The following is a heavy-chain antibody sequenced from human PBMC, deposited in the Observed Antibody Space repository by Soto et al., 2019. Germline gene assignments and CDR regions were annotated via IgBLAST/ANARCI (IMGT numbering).Heavy chain of an antibody. CDR3: ARDPQPIATAGISYFDY. CDR2: ISGRTSFI. Sequence: VQLVESGGGLVQPGGSLRLSCAASGFTFSSYSMNWVRQAPGKGLEWVSYISGRTSFIYYTDSVKGRFTISRDNAKNSRHLQMNSLRAEDTAVYYCARDPQPIATAGISYFDYGGQGTLVTVSS. D-gene: IGHD6-13*01. V-gene: IGHV3-48*01. J-gene: IGHJ4*02. CDR1: GFTFSSYS.